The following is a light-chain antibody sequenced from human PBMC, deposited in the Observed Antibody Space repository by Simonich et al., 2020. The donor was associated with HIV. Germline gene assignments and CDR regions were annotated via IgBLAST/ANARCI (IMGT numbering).Light chain of an antibody. V-gene: IGKV4-1*01. J-gene: IGKJ2*01. Sequence: DIVMTQSPDSLAVSLGERATINCKSSQRVLYSSNNKNYLAWYQQKPGQPPNLLISWSSTRESGVPDRFSGSGSGTDFTLTISSLQAEDVAVYYCQQYYSTPYTFGQGTKLEIK. CDR1: QRVLYSSNNKNY. CDR2: WSS. CDR3: QQYYSTPYT.